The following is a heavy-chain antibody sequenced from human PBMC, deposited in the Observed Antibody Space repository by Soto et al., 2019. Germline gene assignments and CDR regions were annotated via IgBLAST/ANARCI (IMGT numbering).Heavy chain of an antibody. CDR3: AIDHLSGDAFDI. CDR1: GFTFSSYW. Sequence: GGSLRLSCAASGFTFSSYWMHWVRQAPGKGLVWVSRINSDGSSTSYADSVKGRFTISRDNAKNTRYLQMNSLRAEDTAVYYGAIDHLSGDAFDIWGQGTLATVS. V-gene: IGHV3-74*01. J-gene: IGHJ3*02. D-gene: IGHD7-27*01. CDR2: INSDGSST.